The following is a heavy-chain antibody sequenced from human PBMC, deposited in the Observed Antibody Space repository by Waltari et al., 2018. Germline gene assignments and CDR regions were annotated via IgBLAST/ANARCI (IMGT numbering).Heavy chain of an antibody. V-gene: IGHV3-74*01. D-gene: IGHD6-13*01. CDR3: AREIAVTGQYYFDY. CDR1: GFTFISYW. CDR2: INRDGNTT. J-gene: IGHJ4*02. Sequence: EVQLVESGGDSVQPGGSLRLSCAVSGFTFISYWMHWVGQDRGKGLVWGSCINRDGNTTTYADSVKCRFTISRDNAKNTLYLQMNSLRAEDTAVYYCAREIAVTGQYYFDYWGQGTLVTVSS.